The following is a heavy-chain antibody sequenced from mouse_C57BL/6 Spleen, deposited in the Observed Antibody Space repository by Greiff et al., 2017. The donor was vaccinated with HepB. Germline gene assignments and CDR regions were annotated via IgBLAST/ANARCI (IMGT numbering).Heavy chain of an antibody. Sequence: VKLVESGAELVKPGASVKISCKASGYAFSSYWMNWVKQRPGKGLEWIGQIYPGDGDTNYNGKFKGKATLTADKSSSTAYMQLSSLTSEDSAVYFCARVGDYDVYFDYWGQGTTLTVSS. CDR1: GYAFSSYW. V-gene: IGHV1-80*01. CDR2: IYPGDGDT. D-gene: IGHD2-4*01. J-gene: IGHJ2*01. CDR3: ARVGDYDVYFDY.